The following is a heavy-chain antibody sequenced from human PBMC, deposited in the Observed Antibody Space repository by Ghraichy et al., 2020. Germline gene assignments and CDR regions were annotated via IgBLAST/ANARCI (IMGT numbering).Heavy chain of an antibody. CDR2: IYSGGST. D-gene: IGHD3-22*01. J-gene: IGHJ3*02. CDR3: ARKFYYDSSGSDAFDI. Sequence: GESLNISCAASGFTVSSNYMSWVRQAPGKGLEWVSVIYSGGSTYYADSVKARFTISRDNSKNTLYLQMNSLRAEDTAVYYCARKFYYDSSGSDAFDIWGQGTMVTVSS. CDR1: GFTVSSNY. V-gene: IGHV3-66*01.